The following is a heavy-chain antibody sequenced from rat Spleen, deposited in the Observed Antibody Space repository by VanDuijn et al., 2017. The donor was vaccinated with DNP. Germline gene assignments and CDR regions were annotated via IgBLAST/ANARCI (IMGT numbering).Heavy chain of an antibody. CDR1: GYSITSNY. CDR3: ARQPSGMDY. V-gene: IGHV3-1*01. CDR2: ISYSGST. D-gene: IGHD1-4*01. Sequence: EVQLQESGPGLVKPSQSLSLTCSVTGYSITSNYWGWIRKFPGDKMEWIGHISYSGSTTYNPSLESRIPITRDTSKNQFFLHLNSVTTADTATYYCARQPSGMDYWGQGVMVIVSS. J-gene: IGHJ2*01.